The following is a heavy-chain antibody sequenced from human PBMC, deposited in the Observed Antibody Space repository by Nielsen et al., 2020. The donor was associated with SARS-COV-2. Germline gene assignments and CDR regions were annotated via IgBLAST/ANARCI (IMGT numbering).Heavy chain of an antibody. CDR3: ARLYCSSDTCYSLFDYMDD. J-gene: IGHJ6*03. CDR2: ILNSGST. V-gene: IGHV4-59*08. D-gene: IGHD2-2*01. Sequence: SETLSLTCTVSGGSISRYYWSWVRKPPGKGLEWIGYILNSGSTSYNPAFKSRVTISVDTSKKQFSLRLKSVTAADTAVYYCARLYCSSDTCYSLFDYMDDWGRGTTVTVSS. CDR1: GGSISRYY.